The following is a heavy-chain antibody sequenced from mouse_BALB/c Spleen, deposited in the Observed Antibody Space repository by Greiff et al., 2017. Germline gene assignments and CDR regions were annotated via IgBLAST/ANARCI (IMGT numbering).Heavy chain of an antibody. V-gene: IGHV5-9-4*01. J-gene: IGHJ2*01. D-gene: IGHD3-1*01. CDR2: ISSGGSYT. CDR3: ARDRGGYFDY. CDR1: GFTFSSYA. Sequence: EVKLEESGGGLVKPGGSLKLSCAASGFTFSSYAMSWVRQSPEKRLEWVAEISSGGSYTYYPDTVTGRFTISRDNAKNTLYLEMSSLRSEDTAMYYCARDRGGYFDYWGQGTTLTVSS.